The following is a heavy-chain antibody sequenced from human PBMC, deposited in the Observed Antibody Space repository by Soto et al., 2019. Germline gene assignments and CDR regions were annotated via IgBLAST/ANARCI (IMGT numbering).Heavy chain of an antibody. CDR2: IYSSGTT. Sequence: SETLSLTCTVSGISIDNYYCSWIRKSARQGLEWIGRIYSSGTTNYNPYLKSRVTMSVDMSKSLFSLTVRYVAAAYSAVYYRVRDVGGSGWLAPWGQGTLVTVSS. J-gene: IGHJ5*02. D-gene: IGHD3-10*01. V-gene: IGHV4-4*07. CDR1: GISIDNYY. CDR3: VRDVGGSGWLAP.